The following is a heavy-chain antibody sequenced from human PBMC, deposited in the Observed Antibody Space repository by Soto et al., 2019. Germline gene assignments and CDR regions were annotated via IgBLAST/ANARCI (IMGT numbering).Heavy chain of an antibody. Sequence: SETLSLTCTVSGGSISNYYWSWIRQPPGKGLEWIGYIYYSGSTNYNPSLKSRVTISVDTSKNQFSLKLSSVTAADTAVFYCASHPGRGESGYAFDYWGQGALVTVS. CDR3: ASHPGRGESGYAFDY. J-gene: IGHJ4*02. CDR1: GGSISNYY. CDR2: IYYSGST. D-gene: IGHD5-12*01. V-gene: IGHV4-59*08.